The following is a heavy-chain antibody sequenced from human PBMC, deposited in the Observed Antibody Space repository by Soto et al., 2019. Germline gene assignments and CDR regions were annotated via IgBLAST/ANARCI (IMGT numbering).Heavy chain of an antibody. V-gene: IGHV5-51*01. Sequence: GESLKISCKGSGYSFTSYWIGWVRQMPGKGLEWMGIIYPGDSDTRYSPSFQGQVTISADKSISTAYLQWSSLKASDTAMYYCARPVWFGDPPYYFDYWGQGTLVTVSS. CDR3: ARPVWFGDPPYYFDY. CDR2: IYPGDSDT. J-gene: IGHJ4*02. CDR1: GYSFTSYW. D-gene: IGHD3-10*01.